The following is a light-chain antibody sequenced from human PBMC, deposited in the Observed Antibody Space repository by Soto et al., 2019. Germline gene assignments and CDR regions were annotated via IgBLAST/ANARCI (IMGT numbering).Light chain of an antibody. J-gene: IGLJ1*01. CDR1: SSDVGGYDY. V-gene: IGLV2-14*01. CDR2: EVT. Sequence: QSALTQPASVSGSPGQSITISCTGTSSDVGGYDYVSWYQQHPGKAPKLMIYEVTNRPSGVSNRFSGSRSGNTASLTISGLLAEDEADYYCSSYTSRTSLSFVFGAGTKLNVL. CDR3: SSYTSRTSLSFV.